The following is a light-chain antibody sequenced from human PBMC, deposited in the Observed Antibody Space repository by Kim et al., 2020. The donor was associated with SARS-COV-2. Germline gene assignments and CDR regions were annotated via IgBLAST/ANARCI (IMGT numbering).Light chain of an antibody. CDR3: QQCAHPHS. J-gene: IGKJ2*01. Sequence: IQMTQSPSSLSASVGDRVTITCQASQDITNCLNWYQQRPGKAPRLLIYDASTLEAGVPSRFRGSGSGTEFTFTITSLQPEDVATYYCQQCAHPHSLGQGTKLEI. CDR1: QDITNC. CDR2: DAS. V-gene: IGKV1-33*01.